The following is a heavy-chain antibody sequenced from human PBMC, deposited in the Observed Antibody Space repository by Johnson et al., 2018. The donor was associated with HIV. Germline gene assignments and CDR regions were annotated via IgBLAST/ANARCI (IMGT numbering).Heavy chain of an antibody. D-gene: IGHD1-26*01. V-gene: IGHV3-13*01. J-gene: IGHJ3*02. CDR2: IGTAGDT. CDR1: GFTFSTYD. Sequence: VQLVESGGGVVQPGGSLRLSCAASGFTFSTYDMHWVRQATGKGLEWVSDIGTAGDTYYPGSVEGRFTISRENAKNSLYLQMNSLRAGDTAVYYCARACGSYFAFDIWGQGTMVTVSS. CDR3: ARACGSYFAFDI.